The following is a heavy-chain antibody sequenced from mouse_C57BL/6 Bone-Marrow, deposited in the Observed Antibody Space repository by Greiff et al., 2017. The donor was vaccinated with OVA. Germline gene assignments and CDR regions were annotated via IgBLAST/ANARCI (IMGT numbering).Heavy chain of an antibody. CDR1: GYTFTSYW. J-gene: IGHJ2*01. CDR3: AGGYYGSSYHFDY. D-gene: IGHD1-1*01. Sequence: QVQLQQPGAELVKPGASVKLSCKASGYTFTSYWITWVKQRPGQGLEWIGDIYPGSGSTNYNEKFKSKATLTVDTSSSTAYMQLSSLTSEDSAVYYCAGGYYGSSYHFDYWGQGTTLTVSS. CDR2: IYPGSGST. V-gene: IGHV1-55*01.